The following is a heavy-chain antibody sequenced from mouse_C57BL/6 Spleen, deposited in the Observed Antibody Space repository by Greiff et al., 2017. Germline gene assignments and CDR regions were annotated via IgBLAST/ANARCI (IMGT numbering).Heavy chain of an antibody. J-gene: IGHJ2*01. CDR2: INPNYGTT. CDR1: GYSFTDYN. Sequence: EVQLQQSGPELVKPGASVKISCKASGYSFTDYNMNWVKQSNGKSLEWIGVINPNYGTTSYNQKFKGKATLTVDQSSSTAYMQLNSLTSEDSAVYYCAREGVFITTPERYCDYWGQGTTLTVAS. D-gene: IGHD1-1*01. V-gene: IGHV1-39*01. CDR3: AREGVFITTPERYCDY.